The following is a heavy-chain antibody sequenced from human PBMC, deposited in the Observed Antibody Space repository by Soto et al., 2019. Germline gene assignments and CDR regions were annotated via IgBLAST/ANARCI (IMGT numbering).Heavy chain of an antibody. CDR3: AGDLHDGDYGAAHY. CDR1: GGSFRGYY. Sequence: SETLSLTCAVYGGSFRGYYWRWIRQPPGKGLEWIGEINHGGSTNYNPSLKNRVTMSVDPSRNQFSLKLRSVTAADTAVYYCAGDLHDGDYGAAHYWGQGTLVTVSS. D-gene: IGHD4-17*01. CDR2: INHGGST. J-gene: IGHJ4*02. V-gene: IGHV4-34*01.